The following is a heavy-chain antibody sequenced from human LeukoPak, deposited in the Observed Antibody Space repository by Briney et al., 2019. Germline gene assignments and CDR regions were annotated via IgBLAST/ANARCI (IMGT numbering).Heavy chain of an antibody. V-gene: IGHV3-23*01. CDR2: ISGSGGST. Sequence: PGGSLRLSCAASGFTFSSYVMSWVRQAPGKGLEWVSAISGSGGSTYYADSVKGRFTISRDNSKDTLYLQMNSLRAEDTAVYYCAKRKYYDGSGYIDYWGQGTLVTVSS. J-gene: IGHJ4*02. CDR1: GFTFSSYV. D-gene: IGHD3-22*01. CDR3: AKRKYYDGSGYIDY.